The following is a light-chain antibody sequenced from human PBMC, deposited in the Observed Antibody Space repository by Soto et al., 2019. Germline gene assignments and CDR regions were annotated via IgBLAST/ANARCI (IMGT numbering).Light chain of an antibody. CDR2: SND. CDR1: SSNIGRNP. V-gene: IGLV1-44*01. CDR3: AVWEDGRSGWV. Sequence: QSVLTQPPSASATPGQRVTLSCSGSSSNIGRNPVNWYQLVPGTAPKLLIYSNDRRPSWVPDSFSGSKSGTSASLAISGLQSEDEADYYCAVWEDGRSGWVFGGGTKLTVL. J-gene: IGLJ3*02.